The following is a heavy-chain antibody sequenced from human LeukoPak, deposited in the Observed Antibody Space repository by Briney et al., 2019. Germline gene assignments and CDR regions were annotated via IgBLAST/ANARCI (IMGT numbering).Heavy chain of an antibody. J-gene: IGHJ4*02. CDR2: INGDGSGT. D-gene: IGHD5-24*01. Sequence: PGGSLGLSCAASGFTFSGYWLHWVRQVPGKGLVWLSQINGDGSGTSYADSVKGRFTISRDNAKNTLYLQLNSLRDEDTAVYYCVRGSMTIPGLDYWGQGTLVTVSS. V-gene: IGHV3-74*01. CDR3: VRGSMTIPGLDY. CDR1: GFTFSGYW.